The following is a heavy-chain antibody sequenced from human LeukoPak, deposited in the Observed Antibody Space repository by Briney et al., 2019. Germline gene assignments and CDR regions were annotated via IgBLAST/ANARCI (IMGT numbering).Heavy chain of an antibody. CDR3: ASIPMITFGGVIVIGPYFDY. V-gene: IGHV4-59*12. CDR2: IYYTGST. D-gene: IGHD3-16*02. Sequence: SETLSLTCTVSGGSISSYYWSWIRQPPGKGLEWIGYIYYTGSTNYNPSLKSRVTISVDTSKNQFSLKLSSVTAADTAVYYCASIPMITFGGVIVIGPYFDYWGQGTLVTVSS. CDR1: GGSISSYY. J-gene: IGHJ4*02.